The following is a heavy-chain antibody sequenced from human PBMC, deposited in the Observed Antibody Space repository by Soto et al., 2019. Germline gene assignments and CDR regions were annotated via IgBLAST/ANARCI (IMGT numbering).Heavy chain of an antibody. Sequence: SETLSLTCIVSGGSISSSPYYWGWIRQPPGKGLEWIGGIYYSGSAYYNPSLKSRVIISVDTSKNQFSLKLSSVTAADMAVFYCARHPLCSGVICHPYDYFMDVWGKGTAVSVSS. D-gene: IGHD2-15*01. V-gene: IGHV4-39*01. CDR3: ARHPLCSGVICHPYDYFMDV. J-gene: IGHJ6*03. CDR1: GGSISSSPYY. CDR2: IYYSGSA.